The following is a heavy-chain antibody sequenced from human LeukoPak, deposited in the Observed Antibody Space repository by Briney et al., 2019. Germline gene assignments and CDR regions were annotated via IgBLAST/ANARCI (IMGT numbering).Heavy chain of an antibody. Sequence: PGGSLRLSCAASGFTFSDYYMSWIRQAPGKGLEWVSYISSSGSTIYYADSVKGRFTISRDNAKNSLYLQMNSLRAEDTAVYYCVRDGWYYDFWSGKVCDYWGQGTLVTVSS. V-gene: IGHV3-11*01. CDR2: ISSSGSTI. D-gene: IGHD3-3*01. CDR1: GFTFSDYY. J-gene: IGHJ4*02. CDR3: VRDGWYYDFWSGKVCDY.